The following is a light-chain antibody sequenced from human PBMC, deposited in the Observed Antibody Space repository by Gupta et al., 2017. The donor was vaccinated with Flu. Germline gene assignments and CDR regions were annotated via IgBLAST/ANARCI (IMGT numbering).Light chain of an antibody. CDR2: DAS. J-gene: IGKJ5*01. V-gene: IGKV3-11*01. Sequence: EIVLTQSPATLSLSPGERAALSCRASQSVSSYLAWYQQKPGQAPRLLLYDASDTATAIPAPFSGSGSGTDFTLTISILELEHFAVSYCQRRRNWPATFGQGTRVEIK. CDR1: QSVSSY. CDR3: QRRRNWPAT.